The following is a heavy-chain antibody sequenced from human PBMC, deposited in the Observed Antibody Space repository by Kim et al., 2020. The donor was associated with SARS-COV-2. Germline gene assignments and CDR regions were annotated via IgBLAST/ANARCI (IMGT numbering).Heavy chain of an antibody. D-gene: IGHD5-12*01. Sequence: VKGRFTISRDNGKNSLYLQMNSLRAEDTALYYCAKEKTIVATIGVDNYFDYWGQGTLVTVSS. J-gene: IGHJ4*02. CDR3: AKEKTIVATIGVDNYFDY. V-gene: IGHV3-9*01.